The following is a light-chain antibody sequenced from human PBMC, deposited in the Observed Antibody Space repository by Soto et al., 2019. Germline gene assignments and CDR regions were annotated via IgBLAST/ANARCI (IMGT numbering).Light chain of an antibody. Sequence: VLTQSPGTLSLSPGERATLYCRASQSIRDNYLAWYQQRPGQSPRLLISGASNRATGIPDRFSGSGSGTEFTLTISRLQPEDFAVYYCQQYGRSSVSFGQGTRVEIK. CDR2: GAS. CDR1: QSIRDNY. CDR3: QQYGRSSVS. V-gene: IGKV3-20*01. J-gene: IGKJ5*01.